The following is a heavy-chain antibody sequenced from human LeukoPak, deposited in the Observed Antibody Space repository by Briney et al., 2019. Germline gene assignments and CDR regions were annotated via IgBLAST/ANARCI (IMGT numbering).Heavy chain of an antibody. Sequence: ASVKVSCKASGYTFTSYDINWVRQATGQGLEWMGWMNPNSGNTGYAQKFQGRVTMTRNTSISTAYMELSSLRSEDTAVYYCARGLRGPVADANKYYFDYWGQGTLVTVSS. V-gene: IGHV1-8*01. CDR2: MNPNSGNT. D-gene: IGHD6-19*01. CDR3: ARGLRGPVADANKYYFDY. J-gene: IGHJ4*02. CDR1: GYTFTSYD.